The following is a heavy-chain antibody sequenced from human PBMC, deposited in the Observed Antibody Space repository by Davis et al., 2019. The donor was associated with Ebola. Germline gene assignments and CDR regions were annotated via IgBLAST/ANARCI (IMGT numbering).Heavy chain of an antibody. CDR1: GYSFTGYY. Sequence: ASVKVSCKSSGYSFTGYYIYWVRQAPGQGLEWMGWIDPNMGGKIYAQKFQGRITMTRDTSLSTAYMDLSRLRSDDTAVYYCARAPSTYYGLDVWGQGTAVAVSS. V-gene: IGHV1-2*02. J-gene: IGHJ6*02. CDR3: ARAPSTYYGLDV. CDR2: IDPNMGGK.